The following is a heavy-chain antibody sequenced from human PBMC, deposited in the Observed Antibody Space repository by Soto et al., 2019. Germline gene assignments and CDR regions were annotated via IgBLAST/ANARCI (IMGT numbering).Heavy chain of an antibody. Sequence: SVKVSCKASGGTFSSYAISWVRQAPGQGLEWMGGIIPIFGTANYAQKFQGRVTITADESTSTAYMELSSLRSEDTAVYYCARDGYYGSADAFDIWGQGTMVTVSS. CDR1: GGTFSSYA. CDR2: IIPIFGTA. D-gene: IGHD3-10*01. CDR3: ARDGYYGSADAFDI. J-gene: IGHJ3*02. V-gene: IGHV1-69*13.